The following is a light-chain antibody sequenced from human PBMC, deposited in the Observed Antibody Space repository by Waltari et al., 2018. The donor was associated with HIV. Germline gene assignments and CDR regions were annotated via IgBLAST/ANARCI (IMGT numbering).Light chain of an antibody. CDR2: LGS. CDR1: QSLLHSNGYNY. V-gene: IGKV2-28*01. Sequence: DIVMTQSPLSLPVTSGEPAPISSRPSQSLLHSNGYNYLDWYLQKPGQSPQLLIYLGSNRASGVPDRFSGSGSGTDFTLKISRVEAEDVGVYYCMQALQTPPTFGGGTKVEIK. CDR3: MQALQTPPT. J-gene: IGKJ4*01.